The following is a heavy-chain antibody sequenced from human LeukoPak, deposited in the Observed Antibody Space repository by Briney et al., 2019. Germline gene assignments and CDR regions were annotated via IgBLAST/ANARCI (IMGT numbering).Heavy chain of an antibody. Sequence: SETLSLTCTVSGGSISSYYWSWIRQPPGKGLEWIGYIFYTGSTNYNPSLKSRVTMSVDTSKNQFFLKLSSVTAADTVVYYCARGGRTVTTNFDYWGQGTLVTVSS. J-gene: IGHJ4*02. D-gene: IGHD4-17*01. CDR2: IFYTGST. CDR3: ARGGRTVTTNFDY. CDR1: GGSISSYY. V-gene: IGHV4-59*01.